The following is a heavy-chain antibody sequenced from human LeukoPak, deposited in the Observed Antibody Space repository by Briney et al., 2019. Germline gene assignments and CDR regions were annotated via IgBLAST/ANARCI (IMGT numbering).Heavy chain of an antibody. V-gene: IGHV3-21*01. D-gene: IGHD2-15*01. CDR1: GFTFSSYS. Sequence: GGSLRLFCAASGFTFSSYSMNWVRQAPGKGLEWVSSISSSSSYIYYADSVKGRFTISRDNAKNSLYLQMNSLRAEDTAVYYCARDFLRGRVDYWGQGTLVTVSS. J-gene: IGHJ4*02. CDR2: ISSSSSYI. CDR3: ARDFLRGRVDY.